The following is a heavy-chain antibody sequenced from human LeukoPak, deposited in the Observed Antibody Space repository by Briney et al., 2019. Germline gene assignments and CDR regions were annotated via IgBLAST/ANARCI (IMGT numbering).Heavy chain of an antibody. CDR3: ARGELRTYFDY. J-gene: IGHJ4*02. Sequence: SETLSLTCAVYGGSFSGYYWSWIRQPPGRGLEWIGEINHSGSTNYNPSLKSRVTISVDTSKNQFSLKLSSVTAADTAVYYCARGELRTYFDYWGQGTLVTVSS. D-gene: IGHD3-10*01. V-gene: IGHV4-34*01. CDR2: INHSGST. CDR1: GGSFSGYY.